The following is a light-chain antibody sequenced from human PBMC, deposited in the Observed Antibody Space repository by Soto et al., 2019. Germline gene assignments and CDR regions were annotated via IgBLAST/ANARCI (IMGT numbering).Light chain of an antibody. J-gene: IGLJ1*01. Sequence: QSALTQPASVSGSPGQSITIFCTGTSSDVGGSDHVSWYQQHPGKAPKLIIYEVTNWPSGVSHRFSGSKSGTSASLAISGLQSEDEADYYCAAWDDSLNGRYVFGTGTKVTVL. CDR3: AAWDDSLNGRYV. CDR1: SSDVGGSDH. V-gene: IGLV2-14*01. CDR2: EVT.